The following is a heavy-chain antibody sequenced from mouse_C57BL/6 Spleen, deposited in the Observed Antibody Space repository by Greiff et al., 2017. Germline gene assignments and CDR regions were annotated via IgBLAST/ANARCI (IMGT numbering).Heavy chain of an antibody. D-gene: IGHD1-1*01. CDR2: IRLKSDNYAT. CDR3: TVYYCRPYFDY. CDR1: GFTFSNYW. J-gene: IGHJ2*01. V-gene: IGHV6-3*01. Sequence: EVKVEESGGGLVQPGGSMKLSCVASGFTFSNYWMNWVRQSPEKGLEWVAQIRLKSDNYATHYAESVKGRFTISRDASKRSVDLQMNNLRAEDTGIYYCTVYYCRPYFDYWGQGTTLTVSS.